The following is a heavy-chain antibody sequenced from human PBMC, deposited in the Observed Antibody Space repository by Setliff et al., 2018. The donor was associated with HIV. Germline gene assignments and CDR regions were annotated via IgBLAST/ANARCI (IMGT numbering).Heavy chain of an antibody. CDR1: GYIFSTSG. V-gene: IGHV1-18*03. CDR2: VNTGNGNT. Sequence: ASVKVSCKASGYIFSTSGISWVRQAPGQGLEWMGWVNTGNGNTKYSQEFQGRVTITRDTSANTAYMELSSLRSEDMAVYYCARHDGLRSVHGAFDIWGQGTMVTVSS. D-gene: IGHD4-17*01. J-gene: IGHJ3*02. CDR3: ARHDGLRSVHGAFDI.